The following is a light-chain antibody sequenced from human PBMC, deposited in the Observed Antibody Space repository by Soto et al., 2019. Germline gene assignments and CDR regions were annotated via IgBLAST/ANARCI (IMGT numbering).Light chain of an antibody. CDR2: DAS. Sequence: EIVLTQSPATLSLSPGERATLSCRASQSVSSYLAWYQQKPGQAPRLLIYDASNRATGIPARFSGSGSGTDFTLTISSLEPEDLAVYYWQRRSNSWTFGQGTKVEIK. J-gene: IGKJ1*01. CDR3: QRRSNSWT. CDR1: QSVSSY. V-gene: IGKV3-11*01.